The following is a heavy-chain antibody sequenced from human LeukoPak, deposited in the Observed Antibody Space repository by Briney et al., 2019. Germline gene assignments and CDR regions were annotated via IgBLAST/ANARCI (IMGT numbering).Heavy chain of an antibody. V-gene: IGHV1-18*01. CDR2: ISVHNGNT. Sequence: ASVKVSCKASGYTFTRYAITWVRQAPGQGPEWMGRISVHNGNTNYAQKLQGRVTMTTDTSTSTAYMELRSLRSEDTAVYYCARGLYSSGWWDYWGQGTLVTVSS. D-gene: IGHD6-19*01. CDR3: ARGLYSSGWWDY. CDR1: GYTFTRYA. J-gene: IGHJ4*02.